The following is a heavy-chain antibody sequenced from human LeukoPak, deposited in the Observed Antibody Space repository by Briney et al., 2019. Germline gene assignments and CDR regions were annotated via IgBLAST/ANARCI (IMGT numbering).Heavy chain of an antibody. Sequence: SETLSLTCTVSGGSISSYYWRWIPQPPGNGLEWIGYIYYSGSSNYNPSLKSRVTISVDTSKNQFSLKLSSVTAADTAVYYCARDRGYCSSTSCYTRFDYWGQGTLVTVSS. J-gene: IGHJ4*02. D-gene: IGHD2-2*02. CDR2: IYYSGSS. CDR3: ARDRGYCSSTSCYTRFDY. CDR1: GGSISSYY. V-gene: IGHV4-59*01.